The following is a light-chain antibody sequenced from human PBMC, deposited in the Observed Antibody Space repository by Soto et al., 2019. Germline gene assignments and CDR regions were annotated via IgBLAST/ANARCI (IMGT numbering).Light chain of an antibody. Sequence: QSVMTQPPSVSVAPGQKVTISCSGSSSNIGGNSVSWYQQLPGTAPKLLIYDGNKRPSGIPDRFSGSKSGTSATLGITGFQTGDEADYYCGSWDSSLSAYVFGTGTKLTVL. CDR3: GSWDSSLSAYV. J-gene: IGLJ1*01. CDR1: SSNIGGNS. CDR2: DGN. V-gene: IGLV1-51*01.